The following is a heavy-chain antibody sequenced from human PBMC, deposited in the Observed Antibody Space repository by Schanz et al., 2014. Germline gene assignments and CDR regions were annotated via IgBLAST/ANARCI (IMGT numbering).Heavy chain of an antibody. D-gene: IGHD6-13*01. J-gene: IGHJ4*02. CDR1: GYRFIGYY. CDR2: VSPYSGDT. CDR3: ARVYRWQHILGHFDS. V-gene: IGHV1-2*06. Sequence: QVLLVQSGAEVKKPGASVKVSCKASGYRFIGYYVHWVRQAPGQGLEWMGRVSPYSGDTNYAQMFQGRVTMTTDTSISTAYMELSRLTSDDTAVYYCARVYRWQHILGHFDSWGQGSLVTVSS.